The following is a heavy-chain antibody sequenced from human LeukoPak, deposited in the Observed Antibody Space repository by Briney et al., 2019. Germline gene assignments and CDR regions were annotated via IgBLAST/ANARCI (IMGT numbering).Heavy chain of an antibody. CDR3: ARGPEADYYYYGMDV. CDR2: ISAYNGNT. D-gene: IGHD6-19*01. J-gene: IGHJ6*02. CDR1: GYTFTSYG. Sequence: GASVTVSCKASGYTFTSYGISWVRQAPGQGLEWMGWISAYNGNTNYAQKLQGRVTMTTDTSTSTAYMELRSLRSDDTAVYYCARGPEADYYYYGMDVWGQGTTVTVSS. V-gene: IGHV1-18*01.